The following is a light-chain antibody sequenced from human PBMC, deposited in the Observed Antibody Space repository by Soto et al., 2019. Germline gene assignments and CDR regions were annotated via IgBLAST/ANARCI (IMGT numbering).Light chain of an antibody. V-gene: IGLV2-14*01. J-gene: IGLJ1*01. CDR1: SGDVGGYNY. Sequence: QSALTQPASVSGSPGQSITISCTGTSGDVGGYNYVSWYQQHPGKAPKLLIYDVSNRPSGVSNRFSGSKSGNTASLTISGIQAEDEADYYCSSYTSSSSFVFGTGTKLTVL. CDR2: DVS. CDR3: SSYTSSSSFV.